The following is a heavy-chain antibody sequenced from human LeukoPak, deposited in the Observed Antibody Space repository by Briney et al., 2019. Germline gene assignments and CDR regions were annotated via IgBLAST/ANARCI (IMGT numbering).Heavy chain of an antibody. D-gene: IGHD2-21*01. J-gene: IGHJ4*02. Sequence: GGSLRLSCTASGFTFSNNYMNWVRQASGKGLEWVGRIRTKATSYDAAYAASVKGRFTISRDDSKNTAYLQMNSLKTEDTAMYYCTREGCGATGCYTNDYWGQGTLVTVSS. CDR1: GFTFSNNY. V-gene: IGHV3-73*01. CDR2: IRTKATSYDA. CDR3: TREGCGATGCYTNDY.